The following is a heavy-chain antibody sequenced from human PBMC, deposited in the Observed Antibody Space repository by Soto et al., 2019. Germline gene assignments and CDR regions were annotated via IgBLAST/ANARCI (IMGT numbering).Heavy chain of an antibody. Sequence: EVQLVESGGGLVQIGGSLRLSCVASGFTFSNYWMSWVRQTPGKGPEWVANIKQDGSERYYVDSVKGRFTISRDNDKNALYLQMKSLRDEDTAVHYCARDPNASGSYGWGQGTPVTVSS. V-gene: IGHV3-7*04. CDR1: GFTFSNYW. CDR2: IKQDGSER. CDR3: ARDPNASGSYG. J-gene: IGHJ4*02. D-gene: IGHD6-19*01.